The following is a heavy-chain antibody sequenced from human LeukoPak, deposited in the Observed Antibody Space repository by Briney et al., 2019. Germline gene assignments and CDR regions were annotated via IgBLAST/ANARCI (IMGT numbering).Heavy chain of an antibody. CDR1: LYTFTSYG. CDR2: ISVYNGNT. D-gene: IGHD2-15*01. J-gene: IGHJ5*02. CDR3: ARDSRSVVVIAKPANWFDP. Sequence: AAVKVSRKHSLYTFTSYGISSVRQAPGQGREWMGWISVYNGNTNYAQKLQGRVTMTTDTSTSTDYMQLRSLRYDDTAVYYCARDSRSVVVIAKPANWFDPWVEGTLVSVSS. V-gene: IGHV1-18*01.